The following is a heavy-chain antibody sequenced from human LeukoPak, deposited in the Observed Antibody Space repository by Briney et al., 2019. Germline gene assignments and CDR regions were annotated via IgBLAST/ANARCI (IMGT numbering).Heavy chain of an antibody. CDR1: GYTFTGYY. V-gene: IGHV1-2*02. J-gene: IGHJ4*02. CDR3: ARGRGYYGSGRPYYFDY. D-gene: IGHD3-10*01. CDR2: INPNSGGT. Sequence: GASVKVSCKASGYTFTGYYMHWVRQAPGQGLEWMGWINPNSGGTNYAQKFQGRVTMTRDTSISTAYMELSRLRSDDTAVYYCARGRGYYGSGRPYYFDYWGQGTLVTVSS.